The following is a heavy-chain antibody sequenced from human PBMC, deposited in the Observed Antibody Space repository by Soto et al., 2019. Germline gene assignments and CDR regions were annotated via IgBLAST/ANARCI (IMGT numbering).Heavy chain of an antibody. CDR1: GGSISSYY. J-gene: IGHJ4*02. CDR3: ARHKSSRYDY. V-gene: IGHV4-59*08. D-gene: IGHD6-13*01. Sequence: QVQLQESGPGLVKPSETLSLTCTVSGGSISSYYWSWIRQPPGKGLEWIGYIYYSGNTNYNPSLKSRVTISVDTSKNQFSLKLSSVTAADTAVYYCARHKSSRYDYWGQGTPVTVSS. CDR2: IYYSGNT.